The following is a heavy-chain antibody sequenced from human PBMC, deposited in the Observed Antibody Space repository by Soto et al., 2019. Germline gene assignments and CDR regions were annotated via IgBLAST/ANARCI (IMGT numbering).Heavy chain of an antibody. D-gene: IGHD2-15*01. CDR2: IYYSGST. V-gene: IGHV4-31*03. CDR3: ARAGAAPLSDY. CDR1: GGSISSGGYY. Sequence: SETPSLTCTVSGGSISSGGYYWSWIRQHPGKGLEWIGYIYYSGSTYYNPSLKSRVTISVDTSKNQFSLKLSSVTAADTAVYYCARAGAAPLSDYWGQGTLVTVS. J-gene: IGHJ4*02.